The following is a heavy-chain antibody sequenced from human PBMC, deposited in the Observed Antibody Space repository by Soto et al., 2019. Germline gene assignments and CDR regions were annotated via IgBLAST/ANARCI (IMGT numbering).Heavy chain of an antibody. CDR1: GGSISSYS. D-gene: IGHD5-12*01. V-gene: IGHV4-59*01. Sequence: QVQLQESGPGLVKPSETLSLTCTVSGGSISSYSWSWIRQPPGTVLEWIGSIYYSGSTNYNPSLKSRVTISVDTSKDQFSLKLSSVTAADTAVYYCARTDGYKPDIGPYYYYGMDVWGQGTTGTVSS. J-gene: IGHJ6*02. CDR3: ARTDGYKPDIGPYYYYGMDV. CDR2: IYYSGST.